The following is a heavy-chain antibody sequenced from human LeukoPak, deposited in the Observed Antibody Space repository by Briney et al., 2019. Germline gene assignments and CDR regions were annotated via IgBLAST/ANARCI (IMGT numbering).Heavy chain of an antibody. CDR1: EFTFRTYV. V-gene: IGHV3-23*01. D-gene: IGHD3-10*01. CDR2: ISGSGGST. CDR3: AKDLGNYYGSGSYYY. J-gene: IGHJ4*02. Sequence: GGSLRLSCAASEFTFRTYVMSWVRQAPGKGLEWVSAISGSGGSTYYADSVKGRFTISRDNSKNTLYLQMNSLRAEDTAVYYCAKDLGNYYGSGSYYYWGQGTLVTVSS.